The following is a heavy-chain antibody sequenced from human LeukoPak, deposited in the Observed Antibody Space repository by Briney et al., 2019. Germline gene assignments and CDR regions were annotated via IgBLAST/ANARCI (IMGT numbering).Heavy chain of an antibody. CDR2: ISRNGGRT. Sequence: PGGSLRLSCSASGFTFSTYAMHWVRQAPGKGLEYVSAISRNGGRTYYADSVEGRFTISRDNSKNTLYLQMNSLRAEDTAVYYCAADFDYWGQGTLVTVSS. V-gene: IGHV3-64*04. J-gene: IGHJ4*02. CDR3: AADFDY. CDR1: GFTFSTYA.